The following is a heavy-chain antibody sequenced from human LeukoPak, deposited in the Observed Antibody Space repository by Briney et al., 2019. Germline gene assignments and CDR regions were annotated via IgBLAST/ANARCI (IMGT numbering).Heavy chain of an antibody. D-gene: IGHD5-18*01. CDR2: IGGNGDTS. CDR1: GFTFYNYA. V-gene: IGHV3-64*02. J-gene: IGHJ4*02. CDR3: ATRHEYSYPY. Sequence: GGSLRLSCVASGFTFYNYAMHWVRQAPGKGLEYVSAIGGNGDTSYYADSVKGRFTISRDNSKNTVYLQLGSLRTEYMAVYYCATRHEYSYPYWGQGTLVTVSS.